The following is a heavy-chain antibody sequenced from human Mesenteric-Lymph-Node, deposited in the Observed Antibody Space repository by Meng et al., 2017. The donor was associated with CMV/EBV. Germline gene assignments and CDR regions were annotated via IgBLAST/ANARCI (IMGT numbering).Heavy chain of an antibody. Sequence: GESLMISCAASGFSVSSNDINWVRQPPGKGLEWVSFFCSGGDRYYTDSVKGRFTISRDNSKNILYLQMNNLRTKDTAVYYCGSFTQQVNGGIFWYADVWGQGTTVTVSS. V-gene: IGHV3-66*02. D-gene: IGHD6-13*01. CDR2: FCSGGDR. J-gene: IGHJ6*02. CDR3: GSFTQQVNGGIFWYADV. CDR1: GFSVSSND.